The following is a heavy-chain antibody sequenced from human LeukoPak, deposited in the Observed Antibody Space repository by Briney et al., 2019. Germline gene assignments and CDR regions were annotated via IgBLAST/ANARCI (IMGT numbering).Heavy chain of an antibody. CDR2: MNPNSGGT. CDR3: ARVVDTAMVTGTENFDY. CDR1: GYTFTSYD. V-gene: IGHV1-2*02. Sequence: ASVKVSCKASGYTFTSYDINWVRQATGQGLEWMGWMNPNSGGTNYAQKFQGRVTMTRDTSISTAYMELSRLRSDDTAVYYCARVVDTAMVTGTENFDYWGQGTLVTVSS. D-gene: IGHD5-18*01. J-gene: IGHJ4*02.